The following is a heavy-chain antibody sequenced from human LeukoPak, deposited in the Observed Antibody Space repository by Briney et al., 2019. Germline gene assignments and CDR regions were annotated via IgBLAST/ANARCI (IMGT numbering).Heavy chain of an antibody. CDR2: IYPGDSDT. V-gene: IGHV5-51*01. CDR3: ARHDLYYDFWSGYPTHSFDY. CDR1: GYTFSIYW. J-gene: IGHJ4*02. D-gene: IGHD3-3*01. Sequence: GKSLRISCKGSGYTFSIYWIGWVRQMPGKGLEWMGIIYPGDSDTRYSPSFQGQVTISADKSISTAYLQWNSLKASDTAMYYCARHDLYYDFWSGYPTHSFDYWGQGTLVTVSS.